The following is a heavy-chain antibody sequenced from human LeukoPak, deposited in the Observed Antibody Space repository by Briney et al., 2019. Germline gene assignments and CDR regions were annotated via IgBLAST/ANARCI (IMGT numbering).Heavy chain of an antibody. D-gene: IGHD2-2*01. CDR2: IYSGGTT. V-gene: IGHV3-53*01. CDR3: AKFNRQYCSSTSCYGGFDY. J-gene: IGHJ4*02. CDR1: GFTVSGNY. Sequence: GGSLRLSCAVSGFTVSGNYMSWVRQAPGKGLEWVSLIYSGGTTYYADSVKGRFTISRDNSKNTLYLQMNSLRAEDTAVYYCAKFNRQYCSSTSCYGGFDYWGQGTLVTVSS.